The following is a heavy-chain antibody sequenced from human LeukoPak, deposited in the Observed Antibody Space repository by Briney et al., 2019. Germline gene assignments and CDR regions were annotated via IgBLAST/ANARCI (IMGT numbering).Heavy chain of an antibody. CDR3: ARESFGDNLLG. J-gene: IGHJ4*02. D-gene: IGHD4/OR15-4a*01. Sequence: PSETLSLTCAVYGGSFSGYYWSWIRQPPGKGLEWIGEITHSGSTNYNLSLKSRVTISVDTSKNQFSLKLSSVTAADTAVYYCARESFGDNLLGWGQGTLVTVSS. V-gene: IGHV4-34*01. CDR1: GGSFSGYY. CDR2: ITHSGST.